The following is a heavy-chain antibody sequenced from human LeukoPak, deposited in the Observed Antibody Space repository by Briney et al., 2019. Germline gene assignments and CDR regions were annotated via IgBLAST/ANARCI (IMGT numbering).Heavy chain of an antibody. D-gene: IGHD5-18*01. V-gene: IGHV3-7*03. Sequence: GSLRLSCAASGFNFSNYWMSWVRQTPGKGLEWVANINRDGSEKYYVDSVEGQFTISRDNAKNSLFLQMNSLRVEDTAAYYCARRRGYSYGRNNYYFDYWGQGTLVTVSS. J-gene: IGHJ4*02. CDR1: GFNFSNYW. CDR3: ARRRGYSYGRNNYYFDY. CDR2: INRDGSEK.